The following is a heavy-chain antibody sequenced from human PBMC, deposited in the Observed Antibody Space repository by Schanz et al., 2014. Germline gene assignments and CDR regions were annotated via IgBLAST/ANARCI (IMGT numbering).Heavy chain of an antibody. CDR1: GFTFSNYA. CDR2: ISGSGGST. J-gene: IGHJ4*02. CDR3: AKGQEGFGEVVEYLDY. V-gene: IGHV3-23*01. D-gene: IGHD3-10*01. Sequence: EMQLLESGGGLVQPGGSLRLSCAGSGFTFSNYAMTWVRQAPGKGLEWVSAISGSGGSTYYADSAKGRFTISRDNSKNTVYLQMNSLRGEDTAVYYCAKGQEGFGEVVEYLDYWGQGTQVTVSS.